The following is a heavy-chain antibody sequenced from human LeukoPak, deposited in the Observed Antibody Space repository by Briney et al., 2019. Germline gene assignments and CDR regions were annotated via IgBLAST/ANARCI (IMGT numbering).Heavy chain of an antibody. Sequence: SETLSLTCTVSGGSISSYYWSWIRQPPGKGLEWIGYIYYSGSTNYNPSLKSRVTISVDTSKNQFSLKLSSVTAADTAVYYCVRVRIAVADYYFDYWGQGTLVTVSS. CDR1: GGSISSYY. V-gene: IGHV4-59*01. J-gene: IGHJ4*02. D-gene: IGHD6-19*01. CDR3: VRVRIAVADYYFDY. CDR2: IYYSGST.